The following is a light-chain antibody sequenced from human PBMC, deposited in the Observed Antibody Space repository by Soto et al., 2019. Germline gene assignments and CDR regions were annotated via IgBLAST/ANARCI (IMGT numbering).Light chain of an antibody. CDR2: AAS. CDR3: QQSLSVPYT. CDR1: ENLSYF. Sequence: DIQMTQSPSSLSASVGDRVTIACRASENLSYFLNWYQQNQGKTPKVLISAASRLQSGVPSRFSATGSGTEFTLTIDNLQPEDYATYFCQQSLSVPYTFGQGTRVDIK. V-gene: IGKV1-39*01. J-gene: IGKJ2*01.